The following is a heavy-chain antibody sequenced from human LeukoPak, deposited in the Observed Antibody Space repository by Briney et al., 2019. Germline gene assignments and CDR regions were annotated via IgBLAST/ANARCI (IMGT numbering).Heavy chain of an antibody. CDR1: GESFSDYY. V-gene: IGHV4-34*01. CDR3: ARAQVLWFGKLSVPQSFDH. CDR2: INHSGRT. J-gene: IGHJ4*02. Sequence: SETLSLTRAVSGESFSDYYWTWIRQSPLKGLEWIGEINHSGRTYYNPSLKSRVTISVDTSKNQFSLMLTSMTAADAAVYYCARAQVLWFGKLSVPQSFDHWGQGTLVTVSS. D-gene: IGHD3-10*01.